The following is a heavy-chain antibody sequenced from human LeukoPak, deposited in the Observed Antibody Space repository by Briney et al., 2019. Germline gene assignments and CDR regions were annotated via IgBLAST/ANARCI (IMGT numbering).Heavy chain of an antibody. CDR2: MLDTVTT. Sequence: SETLSLTCAVSGASMNTHYWSWIRQPPGKGLEWIGYMLDTVTTKDNPSLKSRFTLSADTSKNQFSLRLTSVTAADTAVYYCATIKRGNIFGYFNFWGQGIPVTVSS. CDR3: ATIKRGNIFGYFNF. V-gene: IGHV4-59*11. D-gene: IGHD5-18*01. CDR1: GASMNTHY. J-gene: IGHJ4*02.